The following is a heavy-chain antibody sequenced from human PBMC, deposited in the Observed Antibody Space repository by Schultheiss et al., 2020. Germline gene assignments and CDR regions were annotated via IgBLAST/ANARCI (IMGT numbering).Heavy chain of an antibody. J-gene: IGHJ4*02. Sequence: SETLSLTCTVSGGSISSGYYWGWVRQPPGKGLEWIGSIYHSGSTNYNPSLKSRVTISVDTSKNQFSLKLSSVTAADTAVYYCARDDTGLYDYWGQGTLVTGYS. CDR2: IYHSGST. V-gene: IGHV4-38-2*02. CDR3: ARDDTGLYDY. CDR1: GGSISSGYY.